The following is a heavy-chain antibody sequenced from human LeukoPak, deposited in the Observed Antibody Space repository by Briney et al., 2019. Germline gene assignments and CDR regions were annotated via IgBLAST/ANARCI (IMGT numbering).Heavy chain of an antibody. CDR1: GFTVSSNY. V-gene: IGHV3-66*02. CDR3: ARGTPTYTTSQNYFDY. CDR2: IHTGGTT. Sequence: GGSLRLSCAASGFTVSSNYMSGVRQAPGKGLEWVSVIHTGGTTYYSDSVKGRFTISRDNSKNTLYLQMNGLRTEDTALYYCARGTPTYTTSQNYFDYWGQGTLVTVSS. J-gene: IGHJ4*02. D-gene: IGHD2-2*02.